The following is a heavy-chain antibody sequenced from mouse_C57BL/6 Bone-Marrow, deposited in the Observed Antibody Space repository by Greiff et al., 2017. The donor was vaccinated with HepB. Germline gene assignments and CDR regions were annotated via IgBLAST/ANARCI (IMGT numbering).Heavy chain of an antibody. CDR3: ASGSYGNYGYWYFDV. V-gene: IGHV1-81*01. CDR2: IYPRSGNT. D-gene: IGHD2-1*01. Sequence: QVQLKESGAELARPGASVKLSCKASGYTFTSYGISWVKQRTGQGLEWIGEIYPRSGNTYYNEKFKGKATLTADKSSSTAYMELRSLTSEDSAVYFCASGSYGNYGYWYFDVWGTGTTVTVSS. CDR1: GYTFTSYG. J-gene: IGHJ1*03.